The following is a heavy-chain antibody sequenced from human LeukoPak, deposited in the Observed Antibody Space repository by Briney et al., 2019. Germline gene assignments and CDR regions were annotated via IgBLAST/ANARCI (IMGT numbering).Heavy chain of an antibody. CDR3: ARVRVNYVWGNYPVDY. V-gene: IGHV1-18*01. CDR1: GYTFTSYG. J-gene: IGHJ4*02. D-gene: IGHD3-16*02. Sequence: ASVKVSCKASGYTFTSYGISWVRQAPGQGLEWMGWISGNNGNTNYAQKLQGRVTMTTDTSTSTAYVELRSLRSDDTALYYCARVRVNYVWGNYPVDYWGQGNLVTVSS. CDR2: ISGNNGNT.